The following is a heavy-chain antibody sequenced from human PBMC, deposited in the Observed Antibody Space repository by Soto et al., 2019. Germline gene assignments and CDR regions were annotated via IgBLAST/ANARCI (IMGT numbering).Heavy chain of an antibody. V-gene: IGHV4-4*02. D-gene: IGHD6-13*01. CDR1: GDSISSRNW. CDR2: IYHSGST. J-gene: IGHJ4*01. CDR3: ERGGNVAAAGTIYLDS. Sequence: QVQLQESGPGLVKPSGTLSLTCAVSGDSISSRNWWTWVRQPPGKGLEWIGEIYHSGSTNYSPTLQSRVTISVDMSKNQFALWLTSVTAADTAVYYCERGGNVAAAGTIYLDSWGHGTLVTVSS.